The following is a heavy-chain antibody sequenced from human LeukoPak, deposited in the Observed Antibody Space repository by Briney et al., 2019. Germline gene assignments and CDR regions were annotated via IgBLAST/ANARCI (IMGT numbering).Heavy chain of an antibody. V-gene: IGHV3-48*01. CDR2: ISSSSSTI. D-gene: IGHD2-15*01. CDR3: AKACRPPVVASPDF. CDR1: GFTFSSYS. J-gene: IGHJ4*02. Sequence: PGGSLRLSCAASGFTFSSYSMNWVRLAPGKGLEWVSYISSSSSTIYYADSVKGRFTISRDNAKNSLYLQMNSLRAEDTALYYCAKACRPPVVASPDFWGQGTLVTVSS.